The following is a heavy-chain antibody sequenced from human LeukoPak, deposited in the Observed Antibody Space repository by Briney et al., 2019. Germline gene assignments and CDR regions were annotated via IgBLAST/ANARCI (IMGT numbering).Heavy chain of an antibody. V-gene: IGHV4-39*01. Sequence: SETLSLTCTVSGGSISSSSYYWGWIRQPPGKGLEWIGSIYYSGSTYYNPSLKSRVTISVDTSKNQFSLKLSSVTAADTAVYYCARQLTGYSYGCFDYWGQGTLVTVSS. D-gene: IGHD5-18*01. CDR2: IYYSGST. CDR1: GGSISSSSYY. CDR3: ARQLTGYSYGCFDY. J-gene: IGHJ4*02.